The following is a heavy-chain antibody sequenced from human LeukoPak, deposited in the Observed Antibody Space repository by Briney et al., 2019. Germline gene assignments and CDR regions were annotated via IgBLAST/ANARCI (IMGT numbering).Heavy chain of an antibody. D-gene: IGHD2-15*01. V-gene: IGHV3-30*03. CDR2: ISYDGSKT. CDR3: ARGWWHSYFDY. Sequence: PGGSLRLSCAGSGFTLSSYAIHWVRQAPGKGLEYMAAISYDGSKTFYAESVKGRFTVSRDNAKNILYLQMNSLRAEDTAVYYCARGWWHSYFDYWGQGTLVTVSS. J-gene: IGHJ4*02. CDR1: GFTLSSYA.